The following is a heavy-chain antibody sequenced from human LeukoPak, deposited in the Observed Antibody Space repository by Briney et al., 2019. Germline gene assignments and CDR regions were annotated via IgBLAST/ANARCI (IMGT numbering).Heavy chain of an antibody. CDR2: ISSSSSTI. CDR3: ARGLGNEASGFDY. V-gene: IGHV3-48*04. D-gene: IGHD4-23*01. CDR1: GFTFSSYS. J-gene: IGHJ4*02. Sequence: GGSLRLSCAASGFTFSSYSMNWVRQAPGKGLEWVSYISSSSSTIYYADSVKGRFTISRDNAKNSLYLQMNSLRAEDTAVYYCARGLGNEASGFDYWGQGTLVTVSS.